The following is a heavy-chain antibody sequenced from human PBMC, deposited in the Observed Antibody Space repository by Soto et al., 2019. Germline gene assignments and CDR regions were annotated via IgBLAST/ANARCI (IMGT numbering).Heavy chain of an antibody. D-gene: IGHD2-21*01. V-gene: IGHV3-66*01. J-gene: IGHJ6*02. CDR2: IYSSGST. Sequence: PGGSLRLSCAASGFTVIKNYMAWVRQVPGKGLEWVSIIYSSGSTYYADSVKGRFSISRDNSKNTLYLQMNNVRAEDTAVYYCAGRDLGYYYGMDVWGQGTTVTVS. CDR1: GFTVIKNY. CDR3: AGRDLGYYYGMDV.